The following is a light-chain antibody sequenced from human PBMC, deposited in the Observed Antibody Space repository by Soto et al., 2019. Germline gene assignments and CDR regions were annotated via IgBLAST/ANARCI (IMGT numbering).Light chain of an antibody. Sequence: EIVMTQSPATLAVSPGERATLSCRASQSVSSSLAWYQQKPGQAPRLLIYGASIRATGIPARFSGSRSGTEFTLTISSPQSEDSAVYYCQQYDNWPPGAFGQGTKVEIK. CDR1: QSVSSS. J-gene: IGKJ2*01. V-gene: IGKV3-15*01. CDR3: QQYDNWPPGA. CDR2: GAS.